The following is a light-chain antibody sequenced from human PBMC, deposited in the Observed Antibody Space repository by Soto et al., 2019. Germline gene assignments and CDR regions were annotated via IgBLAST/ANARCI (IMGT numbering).Light chain of an antibody. V-gene: IGKV1-8*01. CDR1: PGIRSY. Sequence: AIRMTQSPSSLSASTGDRVTITCRASPGIRSYLAWYQQKPGKAPKLLIYAASTLQSGVPSRFSGSGSGTDFTLTISCLQSEDFATYYCQQYYSYPPLTFGGGTKVEIK. CDR2: AAS. CDR3: QQYYSYPPLT. J-gene: IGKJ4*01.